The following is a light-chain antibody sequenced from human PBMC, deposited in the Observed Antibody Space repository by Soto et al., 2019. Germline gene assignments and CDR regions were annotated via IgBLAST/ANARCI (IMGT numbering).Light chain of an antibody. J-gene: IGKJ2*01. V-gene: IGKV1-5*01. Sequence: DIQMTQSPSTLSASVGDRVTITCRASQSISSWLAWYQQKPGKAPKLLIYDASSLKSGVPSRFSGSGSGTDFTLTISSPQPDDFATYYCQQYNSYSYTFGQGTKLEIK. CDR1: QSISSW. CDR3: QQYNSYSYT. CDR2: DAS.